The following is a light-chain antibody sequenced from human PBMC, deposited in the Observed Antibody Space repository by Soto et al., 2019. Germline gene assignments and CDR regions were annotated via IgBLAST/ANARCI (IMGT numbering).Light chain of an antibody. CDR3: QQYNNWPRT. CDR1: QSVGST. V-gene: IGKV3-15*01. CDR2: CAS. J-gene: IGKJ1*01. Sequence: EIVMTQSPGTLSVSPGERATLSCRASQSVGSTLAWYQQKPGQAPRRLIYCASTRGFAIPARFSGSGSETEFTLTISSLQSEDLSFYYCQQYNNWPRTFGQGTKVEI.